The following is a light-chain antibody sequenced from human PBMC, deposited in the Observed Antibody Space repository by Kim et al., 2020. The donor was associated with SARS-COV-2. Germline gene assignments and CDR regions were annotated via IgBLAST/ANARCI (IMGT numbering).Light chain of an antibody. Sequence: KTVTVSCTRSSGSIASNDVQWYQQRPGSAATTVIYEDNQRPSGVPDRFSGSIDSSSNSASLTISGLKTEDEADYYCQSYDSSNQGVFGGGTQLTVL. CDR2: EDN. CDR3: QSYDSSNQGV. CDR1: SGSIASND. J-gene: IGLJ2*01. V-gene: IGLV6-57*03.